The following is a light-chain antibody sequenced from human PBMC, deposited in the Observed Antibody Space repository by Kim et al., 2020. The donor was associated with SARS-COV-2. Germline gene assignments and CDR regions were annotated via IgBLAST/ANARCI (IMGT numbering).Light chain of an antibody. J-gene: IGKJ2*01. CDR1: QSVSSSY. V-gene: IGKV3-20*01. Sequence: LFAGQRAPYSCRASQSVSSSYLAWYQQKPGHAPRLLIYGASIRATGIPDRFRGSGSGTDFTLPISRLEPDDFAVYYCQQYVSSPYTFGQGTKLEI. CDR2: GAS. CDR3: QQYVSSPYT.